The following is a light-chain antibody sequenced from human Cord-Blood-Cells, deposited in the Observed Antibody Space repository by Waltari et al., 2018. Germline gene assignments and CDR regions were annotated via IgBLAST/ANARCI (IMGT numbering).Light chain of an antibody. V-gene: IGKV2-28*01. J-gene: IGKJ2*01. CDR2: LGS. CDR3: MQALQTHT. Sequence: DIVMTQSPLSLPVTPGEPASNSCRSSQSLLHSNGYNYLDWYLQKPGQSPQLLIYLGSNRASGVPDRFSGSGSGTDFTLKISRVEAEDVGVYYCMQALQTHTFGQGTKLEIK. CDR1: QSLLHSNGYNY.